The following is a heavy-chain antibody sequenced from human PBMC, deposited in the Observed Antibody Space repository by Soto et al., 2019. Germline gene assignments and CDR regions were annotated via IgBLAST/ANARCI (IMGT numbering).Heavy chain of an antibody. J-gene: IGHJ6*02. Sequence: QVQLVESGGGVVQPGRSLRLSCAASGFTFSSYAMHWVRQAPGKGLEWVAIISYDGSNKYYADSVKGRFTISRDNSKNXXYLQMNSLRAEDTAVYYCARGGVRFLEWLAYGMDVWGQGTTVTVSS. CDR1: GFTFSSYA. V-gene: IGHV3-30-3*01. CDR2: ISYDGSNK. D-gene: IGHD3-3*01. CDR3: ARGGVRFLEWLAYGMDV.